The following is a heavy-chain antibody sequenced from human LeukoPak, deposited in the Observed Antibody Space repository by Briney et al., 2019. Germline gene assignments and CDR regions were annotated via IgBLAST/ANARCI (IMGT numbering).Heavy chain of an antibody. D-gene: IGHD6-6*01. CDR3: ARDRWSSSSSEGVFDI. J-gene: IGHJ3*02. V-gene: IGHV1-18*01. Sequence: ASVKVSCKASGYTFTDYGISWVRQAPGQGLEWMGWISAYNGNTYFAQKFQGRVTMTTDTSTTTAYMELRSLRSDDTAVYYCARDRWSSSSSEGVFDIWGQGTMVTVFS. CDR2: ISAYNGNT. CDR1: GYTFTDYG.